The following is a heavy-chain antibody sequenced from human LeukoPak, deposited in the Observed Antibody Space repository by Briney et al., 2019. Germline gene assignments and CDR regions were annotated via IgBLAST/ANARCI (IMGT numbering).Heavy chain of an antibody. CDR1: GGSISSGGYY. Sequence: SETLSLTCTVSGGSISSGGYYWSWIRQHPGKGLEWIGYIYYSGSTYYNPSLKSRVTISVDTSKNQFSLKLSSVTAADTAVYYCASEPLLWFGVDYWGQGTLVTVSS. CDR3: ASEPLLWFGVDY. CDR2: IYYSGST. V-gene: IGHV4-31*03. J-gene: IGHJ4*02. D-gene: IGHD3-10*01.